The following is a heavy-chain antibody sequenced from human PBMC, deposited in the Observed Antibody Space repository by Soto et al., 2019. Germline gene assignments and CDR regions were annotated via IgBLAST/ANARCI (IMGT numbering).Heavy chain of an antibody. D-gene: IGHD4-17*01. CDR1: GYTFTSYG. Sequence: ASVKVSCKASGYTFTSYGISWVRQAPGQGLEWMGWISAYNGNTNYAQKLQGRVTMTTDTSTSTAYMELRSLRSDDTAVYYCARHYGDYVEYWLDPWGQGTLVTVSS. V-gene: IGHV1-18*01. CDR2: ISAYNGNT. J-gene: IGHJ5*02. CDR3: ARHYGDYVEYWLDP.